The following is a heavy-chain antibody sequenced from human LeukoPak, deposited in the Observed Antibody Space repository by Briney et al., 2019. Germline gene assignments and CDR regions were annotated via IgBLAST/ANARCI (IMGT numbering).Heavy chain of an antibody. Sequence: PSETLSLTCTDSGGSLSNNNYYWAWIRQPPGKGLECLCSIYYSGSHYYNPSLKSRVPMSVATPKNHFSLRLTSLATAATPVYFCARGPPILHFYGRVDAFDLWGQGTMVTVSA. CDR2: IYYSGSH. CDR1: GGSLSNNNYY. CDR3: ARGPPILHFYGRVDAFDL. D-gene: IGHD3-3*02. V-gene: IGHV4-39*07. J-gene: IGHJ3*01.